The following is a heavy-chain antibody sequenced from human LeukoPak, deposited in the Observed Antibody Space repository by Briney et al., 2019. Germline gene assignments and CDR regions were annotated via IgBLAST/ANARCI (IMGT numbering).Heavy chain of an antibody. CDR1: GFTFSSYA. D-gene: IGHD1-26*01. J-gene: IGHJ5*02. CDR2: ISGSGGTT. CDR3: ARTAWYSGSYPNWFDP. V-gene: IGHV3-23*01. Sequence: GGSLRLSCAASGFTFSSYAMSWVRQAPGKGLEWVSGISGSGGTTFYAGSVKGRFTISRDNSKNTLHLQMNSLRADDTAVYYCARTAWYSGSYPNWFDPWGQGTLVTVSS.